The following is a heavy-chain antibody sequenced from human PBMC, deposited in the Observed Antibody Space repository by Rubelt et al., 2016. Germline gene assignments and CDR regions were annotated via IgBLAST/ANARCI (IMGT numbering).Heavy chain of an antibody. D-gene: IGHD2-15*01. CDR3: ARDFIVVVAGPVAYLDP. V-gene: IGHV3-30*03. J-gene: IGHJ5*02. CDR2: ISYDGSNK. Sequence: KGLEWVAVISYDGSNKYYADSVKGRFTISRDNSKNTLYLQMNSLRAEDTAVYYCARDFIVVVAGPVAYLDPWGQGTLVTVSS.